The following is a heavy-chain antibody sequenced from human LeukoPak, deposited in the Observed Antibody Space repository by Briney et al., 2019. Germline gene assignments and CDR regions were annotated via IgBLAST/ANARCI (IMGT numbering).Heavy chain of an antibody. CDR2: IRYDGSNK. V-gene: IGHV3-30*02. Sequence: GGSLRLSCAASGFTFSSYGMHWVRQAPGKGLEWVAFIRYDGSNKYYADSVKGRFTISRDNSKNTLYLQMNSLRAEDTAVFYGANSGIVGATTLDYWGQGTLVTVSS. D-gene: IGHD1-26*01. CDR3: ANSGIVGATTLDY. J-gene: IGHJ4*02. CDR1: GFTFSSYG.